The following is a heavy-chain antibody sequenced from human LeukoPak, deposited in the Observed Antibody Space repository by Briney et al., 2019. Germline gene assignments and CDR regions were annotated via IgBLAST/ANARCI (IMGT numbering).Heavy chain of an antibody. D-gene: IGHD1-1*01. CDR1: GGSISSYY. Sequence: SETLSLTCTVSGGSISSYYWSWIQQPAGKGLEWIGRIYTSGSTNYNPSLKSRVTMSVDTSKNQFSLKLSSVTAADTAVYYCARGRGGVGTTGTTPWFDPWGQGTLVTVSS. CDR2: IYTSGST. CDR3: ARGRGGVGTTGTTPWFDP. J-gene: IGHJ5*02. V-gene: IGHV4-4*07.